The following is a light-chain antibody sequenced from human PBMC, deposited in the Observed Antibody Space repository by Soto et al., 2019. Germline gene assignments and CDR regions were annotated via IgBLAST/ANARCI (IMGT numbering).Light chain of an antibody. J-gene: IGLJ2*01. CDR2: LNSDGSH. CDR1: SGLSNYA. CDR3: QTWGSGIVV. Sequence: QLVLTQSPSASASLGASVKLTCTLSSGLSNYAIAWHQQQSEKGPRYLMKLNSDGSHSKGDGIPDRFSGSSSGAERYLTISSLQSEDEADYYCQTWGSGIVVFGGGPKLTVL. V-gene: IGLV4-69*01.